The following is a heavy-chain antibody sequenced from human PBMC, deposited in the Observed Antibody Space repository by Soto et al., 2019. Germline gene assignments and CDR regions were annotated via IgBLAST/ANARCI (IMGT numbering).Heavy chain of an antibody. CDR1: GGSFSGYY. V-gene: IGHV4-34*01. Sequence: QVQLQQWGAGLLKPSETLSLTCAVYGGSFSGYYWSWIRQPPGKGLEWIGEINHSGSTNYNPSLKSRVTISVDTSKNQFSLKLSSVTAADTAVSYCARVRVTMVRGVTHWGQGTLVTVSS. D-gene: IGHD3-10*01. CDR3: ARVRVTMVRGVTH. CDR2: INHSGST. J-gene: IGHJ4*02.